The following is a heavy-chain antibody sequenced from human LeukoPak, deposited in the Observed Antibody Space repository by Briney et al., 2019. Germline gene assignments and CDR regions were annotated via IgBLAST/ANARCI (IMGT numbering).Heavy chain of an antibody. J-gene: IGHJ3*02. CDR2: IRYDGSNK. Sequence: GGSLRLSCAASGFTFSSYGMHWVRQAPGKGLEWVAFIRYDGSNKYYADSVKGRFTISRDNSKNTLYLQMNSLRAEDTAVYYCAKDLPGRKPYMVRGEATLGAFDIWGQGTMVTVSS. D-gene: IGHD3-10*01. CDR3: AKDLPGRKPYMVRGEATLGAFDI. CDR1: GFTFSSYG. V-gene: IGHV3-30*02.